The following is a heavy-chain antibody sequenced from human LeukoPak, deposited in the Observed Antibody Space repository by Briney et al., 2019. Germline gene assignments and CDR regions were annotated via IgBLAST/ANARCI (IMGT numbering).Heavy chain of an antibody. CDR3: ARDPGPYYDTSGHYAFDI. J-gene: IGHJ3*02. CDR2: ISYDGSNK. Sequence: PGRSLRLSCAASGFTFSSYAMHWVRQAPGKGLEWVAVISYDGSNKFNADSVKGRFTISRDNSKNTLFLQMNSLRAEDTAVYYCARDPGPYYDTSGHYAFDIWGQGTMVSVSS. V-gene: IGHV3-30*04. D-gene: IGHD3-22*01. CDR1: GFTFSSYA.